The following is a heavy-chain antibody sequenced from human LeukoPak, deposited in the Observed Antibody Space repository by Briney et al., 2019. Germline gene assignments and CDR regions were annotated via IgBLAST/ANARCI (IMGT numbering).Heavy chain of an antibody. CDR1: GGSITSGDYY. V-gene: IGHV4-30-4*08. CDR2: IYYSGST. Sequence: PSETLSLTCTVSGGSITSGDYYWSWIRQPPGKGLEWIGYIYYSGSTYYNPSLKSRVTMSVDTSKNQFSLKLSSVTAADTAVYYCARKTGGDLNSWFDPWGQGTLVTVSS. CDR3: ARKTGGDLNSWFDP. J-gene: IGHJ5*02. D-gene: IGHD3-16*01.